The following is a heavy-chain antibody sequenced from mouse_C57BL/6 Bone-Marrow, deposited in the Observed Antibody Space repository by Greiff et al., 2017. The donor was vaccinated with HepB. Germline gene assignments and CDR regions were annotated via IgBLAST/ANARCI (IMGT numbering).Heavy chain of an antibody. CDR3: ARAGWLTAWFAY. CDR2: IHPNSGST. CDR1: GYTFTSYW. D-gene: IGHD2-3*01. V-gene: IGHV1-64*01. J-gene: IGHJ3*01. Sequence: QVQLQQPGAELVKPGASLKLSCKASGYTFTSYWMHWVKQRPGQGLEWIGMIHPNSGSTNYNEKFKSKATLTVDKSSSTAYMQLSSLTSEDSAVYYCARAGWLTAWFAYWGQGTLVTVSA.